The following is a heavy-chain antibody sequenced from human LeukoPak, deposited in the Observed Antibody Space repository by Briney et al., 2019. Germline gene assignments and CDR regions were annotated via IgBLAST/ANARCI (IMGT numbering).Heavy chain of an antibody. CDR2: IYSGGAT. D-gene: IGHD3-10*01. J-gene: IGHJ5*02. CDR1: GFTVSSNY. Sequence: GGSLRLSCAASGFTVSSNYMSWVRQAPGKGLEWVSIIYSGGATFYAESVKDRFTISRDNSKNTLYLQMNSLRAEDTAVYYCARGPGFYGSGAYNWFDPWGQGTLVTVSS. V-gene: IGHV3-66*01. CDR3: ARGPGFYGSGAYNWFDP.